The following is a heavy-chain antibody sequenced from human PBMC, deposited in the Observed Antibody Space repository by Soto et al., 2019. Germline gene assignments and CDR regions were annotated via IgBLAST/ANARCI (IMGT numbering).Heavy chain of an antibody. CDR3: AKGGRQWLVTSDFNY. Sequence: GGSLRLSCSASGFTFSDYAMHWVRQAQGKGLEWVAVVSHDGRNTHYADSVKGRFTISRDSSKNTVSLEMTSLRAEDTAVYYCAKGGRQWLVTSDFNYWGQGALVTVSS. J-gene: IGHJ4*02. CDR1: GFTFSDYA. CDR2: VSHDGRNT. V-gene: IGHV3-30*18. D-gene: IGHD6-19*01.